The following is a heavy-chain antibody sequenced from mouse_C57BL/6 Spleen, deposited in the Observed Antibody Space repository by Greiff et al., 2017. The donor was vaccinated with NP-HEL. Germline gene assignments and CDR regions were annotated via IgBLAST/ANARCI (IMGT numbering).Heavy chain of an antibody. V-gene: IGHV5-17*01. D-gene: IGHD1-1*01. Sequence: EVKLVESGGGLVKPGGSLKLSCAASGFTFSDYGMHWVRQAPEKGLEWVAYISSGSSTIYYADTVKGRFTISRDNAKNPLFLQMTILRSEDTAMYYCARTYYYGSSFSDYWGQGTTLTVSS. J-gene: IGHJ2*01. CDR3: ARTYYYGSSFSDY. CDR2: ISSGSSTI. CDR1: GFTFSDYG.